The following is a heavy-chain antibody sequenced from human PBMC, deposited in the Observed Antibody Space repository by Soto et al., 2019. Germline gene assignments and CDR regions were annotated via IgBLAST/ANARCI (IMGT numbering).Heavy chain of an antibody. D-gene: IGHD3-10*01. CDR3: ARDDTMVRGVIISRDYYYYYGMDV. J-gene: IGHJ6*02. CDR2: INPSGGST. CDR1: GYTFTSYY. Sequence: AVKVSCKASGYTFTSYYMHWVRQAPGQGLEWMGIINPSGGSTSYAQKFQGRVAMTRDTSTSTVYMELSSLRSEDTAVYYCARDDTMVRGVIISRDYYYYYGMDVWGQGTTVTGS. V-gene: IGHV1-46*01.